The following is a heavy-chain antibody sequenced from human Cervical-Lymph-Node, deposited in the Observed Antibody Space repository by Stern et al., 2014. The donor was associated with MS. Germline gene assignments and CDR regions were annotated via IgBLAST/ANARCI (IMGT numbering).Heavy chain of an antibody. CDR1: GFSLSSHGVG. V-gene: IGHV2-5*02. J-gene: IGHJ4*02. Sequence: QVTLKESGPTLVKPTQTLTLTCTFSGFSLSSHGVGVGWIRQPPGKALEXLALIFWDDDKRYSPTRKSRLTITKDTSKNQVVLTMANMDPVETATDYCAHSRGVGGSADYWGQGTLVTVSS. D-gene: IGHD1-26*01. CDR3: AHSRGVGGSADY. CDR2: IFWDDDK.